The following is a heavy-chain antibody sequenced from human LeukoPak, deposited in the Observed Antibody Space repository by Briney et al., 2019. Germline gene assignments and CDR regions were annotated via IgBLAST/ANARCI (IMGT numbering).Heavy chain of an antibody. V-gene: IGHV1-3*01. CDR2: INAGNGDT. D-gene: IGHD3-22*01. CDR1: EYPFSRSV. CDR3: ASTIDSSGYYYRYFDY. Sequence: GASVKVSCKASEYPFSRSVIHWVRQAPGQRLEWMGWINAGNGDTEYSQNFQGRVTITRDTSASTAYMELSSLRSEDTAVYYCASTIDSSGYYYRYFDYWGQGTLVTVSS. J-gene: IGHJ4*02.